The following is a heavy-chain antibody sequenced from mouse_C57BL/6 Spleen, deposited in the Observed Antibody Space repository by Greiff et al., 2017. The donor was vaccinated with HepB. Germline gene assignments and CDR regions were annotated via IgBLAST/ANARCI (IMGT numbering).Heavy chain of an antibody. CDR2: ISSKSSNYAT. Sequence: EVKLMESGGGLVQPKGSLKLSCAASGFTFNTYAMHWVRQAPGKGLEWVARISSKSSNYATYYADSVKDRFTISRDDSQSMLYLQMNNLKTEDTAMYYCVRDGSLWGQGTLVTVSA. CDR3: VRDGSL. CDR1: GFTFNTYA. J-gene: IGHJ3*01. V-gene: IGHV10-3*01.